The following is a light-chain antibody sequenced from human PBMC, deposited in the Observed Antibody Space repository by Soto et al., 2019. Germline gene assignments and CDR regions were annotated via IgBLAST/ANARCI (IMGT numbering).Light chain of an antibody. V-gene: IGLV2-14*01. CDR3: SSYTSSSTRV. J-gene: IGLJ1*01. CDR1: SSDVGGYNY. CDR2: DVS. Sequence: SALTQPASMSGSSGQSITISCTGTSSDVGGYNYVSWYQQHPGKAPKLMIYDVSNRPSGVSNRFSGSKSGNTASLTISGLQAEDEADYYCSSYTSSSTRVFGTGTKVTVL.